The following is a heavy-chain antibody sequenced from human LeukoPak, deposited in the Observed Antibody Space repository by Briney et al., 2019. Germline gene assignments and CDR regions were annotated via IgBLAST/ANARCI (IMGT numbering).Heavy chain of an antibody. CDR3: ARQIVRPSQNVAFDI. J-gene: IGHJ3*02. V-gene: IGHV4-4*07. Sequence: KPSETLSLTCTVSGDSISNYYWSWIRQPAGKGLEWIGRIYTSGSTYYNPSLKSRVTISVDTSKNQFSLKLTSVTAADTAVYYCARQIVRPSQNVAFDIWGQGTMVTVSS. CDR1: GDSISNYY. D-gene: IGHD1-26*01. CDR2: IYTSGST.